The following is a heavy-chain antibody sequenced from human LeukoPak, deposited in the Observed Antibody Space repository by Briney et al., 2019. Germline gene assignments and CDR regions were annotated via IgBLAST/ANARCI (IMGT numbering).Heavy chain of an antibody. J-gene: IGHJ2*01. V-gene: IGHV1-18*01. D-gene: IGHD1-26*01. Sequence: GASVKVSCKASGYTFTNYGITWVRQAPGQGLEWMGWISAYNGNTNYAQKLQGRVTMTTDTSTSTAYMELRSLRSDDTAVYYCARASSGSYFRYFDLWGRGTLVIVSS. CDR2: ISAYNGNT. CDR1: GYTFTNYG. CDR3: ARASSGSYFRYFDL.